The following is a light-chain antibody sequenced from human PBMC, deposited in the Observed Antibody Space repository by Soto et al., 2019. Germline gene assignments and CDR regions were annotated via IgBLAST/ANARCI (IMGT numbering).Light chain of an antibody. CDR1: QSISSD. CDR2: GAS. J-gene: IGKJ1*01. CDR3: QQYNNWPPWT. Sequence: EVVMTQSPATLSVSPGERVTLSCRASQSISSDLAWYQQKPGQAPRLLLYGASTRVTDIPARFSGSGSGTEFTLTISSLQSEDVAGYYWQQYNNWPPWTFGQGTKVEIK. V-gene: IGKV3-15*01.